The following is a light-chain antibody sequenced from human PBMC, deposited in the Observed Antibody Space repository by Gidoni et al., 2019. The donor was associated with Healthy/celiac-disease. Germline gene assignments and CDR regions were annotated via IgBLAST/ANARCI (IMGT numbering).Light chain of an antibody. CDR2: AAS. V-gene: IGKV1-39*01. CDR3: QQSYSTLGT. J-gene: IGKJ3*01. CDR1: QSISSY. Sequence: DIQMTQSPSSLSASVGDRVTITCRASQSISSYLNWYQQKPGKAPKLLIYAASSLQSGVPSSFSGSGSGTDFTLTISSLQPEDFATYYCQQSYSTLGTFGPGTKVDIK.